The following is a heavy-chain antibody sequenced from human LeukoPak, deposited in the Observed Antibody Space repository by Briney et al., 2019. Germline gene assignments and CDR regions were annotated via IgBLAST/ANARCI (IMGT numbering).Heavy chain of an antibody. D-gene: IGHD3-10*01. CDR1: GFTFSDYY. J-gene: IGHJ3*02. Sequence: GGSLRLSCTASGFTFSDYYMSWIRQAPGKGLERVSYISSSSSYTNYADSVKGRFTISRDNAKNSLYLQMNSLRAEDTAVYYCARGGLGYYGSGSYFASDIWGQGTMVTVSS. V-gene: IGHV3-11*06. CDR2: ISSSSSYT. CDR3: ARGGLGYYGSGSYFASDI.